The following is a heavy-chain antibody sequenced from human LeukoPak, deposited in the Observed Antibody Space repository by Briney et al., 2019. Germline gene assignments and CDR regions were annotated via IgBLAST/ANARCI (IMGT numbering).Heavy chain of an antibody. CDR2: TSSSSSYI. CDR3: ARNLGNSRPGS. D-gene: IGHD1/OR15-1a*01. J-gene: IGHJ5*02. Sequence: GGSLRLSCAASGFTVSSYSMNWVRQAPGKGLEWVSSTSSSSSYIYYADSVKGRFTISRDNAKNSLYLQMNSLRAEDTAVYYCARNLGNSRPGSWGQGTLVTVSS. V-gene: IGHV3-21*01. CDR1: GFTVSSYS.